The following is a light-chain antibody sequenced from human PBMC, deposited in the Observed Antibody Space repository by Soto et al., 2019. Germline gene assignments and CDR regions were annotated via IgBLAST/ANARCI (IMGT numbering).Light chain of an antibody. V-gene: IGKV3-20*01. CDR1: QSISSSY. J-gene: IGKJ1*01. CDR3: HQYGSAPAWT. Sequence: EIVLTQSPGTLSLFPGERATLSCRASQSISSSYLAWYQQKPGQAPRLLIYGASSRATGIPNRCSGAGAATDFTLTISRLEPEDFAVYYCHQYGSAPAWTFGQGTKVEIK. CDR2: GAS.